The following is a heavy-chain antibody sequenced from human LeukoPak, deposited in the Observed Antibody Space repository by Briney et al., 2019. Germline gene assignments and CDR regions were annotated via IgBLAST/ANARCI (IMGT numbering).Heavy chain of an antibody. Sequence: PSETLSLTCAVYGWSFSGYYWSWIRRPPGKGLEWIGEINHSGSTNYNPSLRSRGTISVDTSKNQFSLKLSSVTAADTAVYYCARCPLVYSSGWYWFDPWGQGTLVTVSS. J-gene: IGHJ5*02. CDR3: ARCPLVYSSGWYWFDP. D-gene: IGHD6-19*01. V-gene: IGHV4-34*01. CDR2: INHSGST. CDR1: GWSFSGYY.